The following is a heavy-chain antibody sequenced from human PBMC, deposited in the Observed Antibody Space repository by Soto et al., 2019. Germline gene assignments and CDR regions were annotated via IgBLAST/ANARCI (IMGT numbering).Heavy chain of an antibody. CDR2: IYYSGST. Sequence: SETLSLTCTVSGGSISSYYLSWIRQPPGKGLEWIGYIYYSGSTNYNPSLKSRVTISVDTSKNQFSLKLSSVTAADTAVYYCARGVAALGDRYDFWSGYFDYYYYGMDVWGQGTTVTVYS. CDR3: ARGVAALGDRYDFWSGYFDYYYYGMDV. CDR1: GGSISSYY. J-gene: IGHJ6*02. D-gene: IGHD3-3*01. V-gene: IGHV4-59*01.